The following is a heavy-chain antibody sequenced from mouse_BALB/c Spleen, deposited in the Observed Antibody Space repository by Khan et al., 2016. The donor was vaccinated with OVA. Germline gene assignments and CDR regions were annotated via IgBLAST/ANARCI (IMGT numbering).Heavy chain of an antibody. CDR2: INPTSGYT. CDR3: TGDRIDY. Sequence: VQLQESGAELAKPGASVKMSCKASGYTFNSFWMHWVKQRPGQGLEWIGYINPTSGYTDYNEKFKDRATLSADKSSSTAYMQLSSLTSKDSAVDFSTGDRIDYWGQGTTVTVSS. J-gene: IGHJ2*01. V-gene: IGHV1-7*01. CDR1: GYTFNSFW.